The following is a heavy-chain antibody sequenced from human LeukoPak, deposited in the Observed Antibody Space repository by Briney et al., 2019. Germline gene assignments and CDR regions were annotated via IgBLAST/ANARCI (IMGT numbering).Heavy chain of an antibody. CDR3: ARDQVAGSYFDY. CDR1: GFTFSSYS. D-gene: IGHD6-19*01. J-gene: IGHJ4*02. V-gene: IGHV3-21*01. CDR2: ISSSSSYI. Sequence: PGGSLRLSCAASGFTFSSYSMNWVRQAPGKGLEWVSSISSSSSYIYYADSVKGRFTISRDNAKNSLYLQMNSLRAEDTAVYYCARDQVAGSYFDYWGQGTLVTVSS.